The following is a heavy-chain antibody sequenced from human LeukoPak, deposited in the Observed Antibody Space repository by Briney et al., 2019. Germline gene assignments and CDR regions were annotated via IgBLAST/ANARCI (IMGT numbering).Heavy chain of an antibody. CDR2: IIPIFGTV. V-gene: IGHV1-69*05. CDR3: AREAVTTDYYYYYYMDV. CDR1: GGTFSSYA. D-gene: IGHD4-11*01. Sequence: SVKVSCKASGGTFSSYAISWVRQAPGLGLEWMGRIIPIFGTVNYAQKFQVRVTITTHVSTSTAYLERCSLRSDDTAEYYCAREAVTTDYYYYYYMDVWGKGTTVTVSS. J-gene: IGHJ6*03.